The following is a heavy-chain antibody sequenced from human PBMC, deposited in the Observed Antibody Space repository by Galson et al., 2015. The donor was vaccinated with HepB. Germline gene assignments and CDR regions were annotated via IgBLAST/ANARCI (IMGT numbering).Heavy chain of an antibody. CDR3: AKDGAYSGYKPGWFDP. V-gene: IGHV3-9*01. J-gene: IGHJ5*02. CDR2: ISWNSGSI. CDR1: GFTFDDYA. Sequence: SLRLSCAASGFTFDDYAMHWVRQAPGKGLEWVSGISWNSGSIGYEDSVKGRFTISRDNAKNSLYLQMNSLRAEDTALYYCAKDGAYSGYKPGWFDPWGQGTLVTVSS. D-gene: IGHD5-12*01.